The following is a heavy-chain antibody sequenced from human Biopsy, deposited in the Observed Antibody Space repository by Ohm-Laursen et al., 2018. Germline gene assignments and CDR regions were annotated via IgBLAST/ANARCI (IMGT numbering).Heavy chain of an antibody. V-gene: IGHV1-46*01. CDR3: ARVTGRYYVYGAFDI. CDR2: ISPSGATT. CDR1: GNTFATYH. Sequence: ASAKVSCKASGNTFATYHIHWVRQAPGQGLEWMGVISPSGATTSFSQKFQGRITMTRDTSTGTVYMDLNSLGSEDTAVYYCARVTGRYYVYGAFDIWGQGTVVTVSS. J-gene: IGHJ3*02. D-gene: IGHD1-26*01.